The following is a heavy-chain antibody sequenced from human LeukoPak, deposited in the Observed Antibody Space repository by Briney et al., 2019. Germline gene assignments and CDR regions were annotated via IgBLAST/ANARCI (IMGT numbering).Heavy chain of an antibody. V-gene: IGHV3-7*01. Sequence: GGSLRLSCAASGFTFSSYWMSWVRQAPGKGLEWVANIKQDGSERYYVDSVKGRFTISRDNAKNSLYLQMNSLRAEDTAVYYCARVNGGSGSSGPLDHGWFDPWGQGTLVTVSS. CDR2: IKQDGSER. CDR3: ARVNGGSGSSGPLDHGWFDP. CDR1: GFTFSSYW. J-gene: IGHJ5*02. D-gene: IGHD3-10*01.